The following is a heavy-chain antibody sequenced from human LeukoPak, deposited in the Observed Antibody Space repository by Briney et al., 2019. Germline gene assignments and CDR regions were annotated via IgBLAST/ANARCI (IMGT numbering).Heavy chain of an antibody. D-gene: IGHD2-15*01. CDR1: GGTFNNYA. J-gene: IGHJ4*02. Sequence: SVKVSCKASGGTFNNYAVIWVRQAPGLGLEWVGGLIPTFGKPNCAQKFQGRVTISADESTSTAYLELSSLRSEDTALYYCARRSYCSGGSCYPNYYASSGYYLLDYWGQGTLVTVSS. V-gene: IGHV1-69*01. CDR2: LIPTFGKP. CDR3: ARRSYCSGGSCYPNYYASSGYYLLDY.